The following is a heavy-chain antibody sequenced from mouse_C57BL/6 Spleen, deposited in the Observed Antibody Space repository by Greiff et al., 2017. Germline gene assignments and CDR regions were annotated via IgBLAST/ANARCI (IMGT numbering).Heavy chain of an antibody. CDR2: IYPRDGST. CDR3: SYGNYSWFAY. Sequence: VKLQESGPELVKPGASVKLSCKASGYTFTSYDINWVKQRPGQGLEWIGWIYPRDGSTKYNEKFKGKATLTVDTSSSTAYMELHSLTSEDSAVYFCSYGNYSWFAYWGQGTLVTVSA. V-gene: IGHV1-85*01. CDR1: GYTFTSYD. J-gene: IGHJ3*01. D-gene: IGHD2-1*01.